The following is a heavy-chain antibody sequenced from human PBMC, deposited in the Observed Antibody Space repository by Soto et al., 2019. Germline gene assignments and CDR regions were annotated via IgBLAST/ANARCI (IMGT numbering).Heavy chain of an antibody. D-gene: IGHD3-22*01. CDR2: IYYSGST. CDR1: GVSISGGGYY. CDR3: ARLGGGHHYYDSSGYHESFPP. J-gene: IGHJ1*01. Sequence: QVQLQESGPGLVKPSQTLSLTCTVSGVSISGGGYYWSWIRQHPGKGLEWIGYIYYSGSTYYNPSLKIRVTLSLDTSKNQFSLKPTSVTAADTAVYYCARLGGGHHYYDSSGYHESFPPWGQGTLVTVSA. V-gene: IGHV4-31*03.